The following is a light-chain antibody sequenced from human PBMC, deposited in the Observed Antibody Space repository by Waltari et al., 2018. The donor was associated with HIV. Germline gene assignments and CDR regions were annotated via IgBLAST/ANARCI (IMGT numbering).Light chain of an antibody. CDR1: QSVLFSSNNKNY. J-gene: IGKJ1*01. CDR3: QQHFSTPWT. CDR2: WAS. Sequence: DIVMTQSPDSLAVSLGERATINCKSSQSVLFSSNNKNYLAWYQQKLGQPPRLLLYWASTRESAVPDRFSGSGSGTDFTLTISSLQAEDVAVYYCQQHFSTPWTFGQGTKVGIK. V-gene: IGKV4-1*01.